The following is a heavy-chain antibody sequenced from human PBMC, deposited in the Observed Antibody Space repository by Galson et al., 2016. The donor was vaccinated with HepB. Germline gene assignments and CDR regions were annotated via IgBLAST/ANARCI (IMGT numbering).Heavy chain of an antibody. CDR2: DSMDGRRK. J-gene: IGHJ4*02. V-gene: IGHV3-30*18. CDR1: GFTFSQRG. Sequence: SLRLSCAASGFTFSQRGMHWVRQAPGKGLEWVAADSMDGRRKFYADSVKGRFTISRDNSNNMLFLQMSSLRVDDTAVYYCAKRHEYCPPVGCSVDSWGQGILVSVSS. D-gene: IGHD2/OR15-2a*01. CDR3: AKRHEYCPPVGCSVDS.